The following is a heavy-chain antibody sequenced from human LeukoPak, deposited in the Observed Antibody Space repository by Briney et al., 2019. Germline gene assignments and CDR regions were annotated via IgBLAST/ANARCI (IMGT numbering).Heavy chain of an antibody. J-gene: IGHJ6*02. CDR3: ASRYCSSTSCPAGYGMDV. V-gene: IGHV1-24*01. Sequence: ASVKVSCKVSGYTLTELSMHWVRQAPGKGLGWMGGFDPEDGETIYAQKFQGRVTMTEDTSTDTAYMELSSLRSEDTAVYYCASRYCSSTSCPAGYGMDVWGQGTTVTVSS. CDR1: GYTLTELS. CDR2: FDPEDGET. D-gene: IGHD2-2*01.